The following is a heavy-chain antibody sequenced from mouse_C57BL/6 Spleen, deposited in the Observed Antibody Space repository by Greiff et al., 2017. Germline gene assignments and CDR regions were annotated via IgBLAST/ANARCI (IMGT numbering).Heavy chain of an antibody. CDR1: GFTFSSYA. CDR2: ISSGGDYI. Sequence: EVHLVESGEGLVKPGGSLKLSCAASGFTFSSYAMSWVRQTPEKRLEWVAYISSGGDYIYYAHTVKGRFTISRDNARNTLYLQMSGLKSEDTAMYNCTREGNYGSSLYYFDYWGQGTTLTVSS. V-gene: IGHV5-9-1*02. CDR3: TREGNYGSSLYYFDY. J-gene: IGHJ2*01. D-gene: IGHD1-1*01.